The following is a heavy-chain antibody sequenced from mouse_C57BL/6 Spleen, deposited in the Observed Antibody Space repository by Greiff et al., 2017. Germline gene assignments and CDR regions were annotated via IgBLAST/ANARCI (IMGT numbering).Heavy chain of an antibody. J-gene: IGHJ3*01. CDR3: TRPLIYYDYDVGFAY. D-gene: IGHD2-4*01. CDR1: GFTFSDAW. V-gene: IGHV6-6*01. CDR2: IRNKANNHAT. Sequence: VQLKESGGGLVQPGGSMKLSCAASGFTFSDAWMDWVRQSPEKGLEWVAEIRNKANNHATYYAESVKGRFTIARDDSKSSVYLQMNSLRAEDTGIYYCTRPLIYYDYDVGFAYWGQGTLVTVSA.